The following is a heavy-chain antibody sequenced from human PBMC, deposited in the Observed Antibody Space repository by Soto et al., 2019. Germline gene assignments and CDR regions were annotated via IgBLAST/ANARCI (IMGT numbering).Heavy chain of an antibody. Sequence: QVQLVQSGAEVKNPGASVKVSCKASGYTFTTYYMHWVRQAPGQGLEWMGIINPSVGSTKYAQKFQGRVTMTRDTSTSTVYMELSSLRSEDTAVYYCARDHGYCTRSSCLGDFDYWGQGTLVTVSS. D-gene: IGHD2-8*01. CDR3: ARDHGYCTRSSCLGDFDY. CDR1: GYTFTTYY. V-gene: IGHV1-46*03. CDR2: INPSVGST. J-gene: IGHJ4*02.